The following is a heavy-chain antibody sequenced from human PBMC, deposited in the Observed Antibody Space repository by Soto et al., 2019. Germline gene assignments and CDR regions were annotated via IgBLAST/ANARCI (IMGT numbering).Heavy chain of an antibody. CDR2: ISFDGSNQ. J-gene: IGHJ6*02. V-gene: IGHV3-30*18. D-gene: IGHD5-12*01. CDR1: GFPFRYYG. CDR3: VKAVFTGYDYKSFHDHVVDV. Sequence: GGSLRLSCAASGFPFRYYGMHLVRQSPGKGLAWVAFISFDGSNQNYEDSVKGRFTVSRDNSNSTMSLQMDSLRPEDTAVYYCVKAVFTGYDYKSFHDHVVDVWCPGTTLTVS.